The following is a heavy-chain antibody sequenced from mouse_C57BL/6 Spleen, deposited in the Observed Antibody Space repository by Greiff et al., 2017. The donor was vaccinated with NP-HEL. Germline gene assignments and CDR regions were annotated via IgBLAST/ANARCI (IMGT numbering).Heavy chain of an antibody. Sequence: EVQLQESGPGLVKPSQSLSLTCSVTGYSITSGYYWNWIRQFPGNKLEWMGYISYDGSNNYNPSLKKRISITRDTSKNQLFLKLNSVTTEDTATYYCARGAYDGYYGVLAYWGQGTLVTVSA. CDR3: ARGAYDGYYGVLAY. J-gene: IGHJ3*01. CDR2: ISYDGSN. D-gene: IGHD2-3*01. CDR1: GYSITSGYY. V-gene: IGHV3-6*01.